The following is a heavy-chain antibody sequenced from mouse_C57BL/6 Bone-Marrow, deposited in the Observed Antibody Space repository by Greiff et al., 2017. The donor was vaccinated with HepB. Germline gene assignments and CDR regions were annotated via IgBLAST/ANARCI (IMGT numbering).Heavy chain of an antibody. D-gene: IGHD1-1*01. CDR3: ARYYYGSSYYFDY. CDR2: IYPGGGYT. CDR1: GYTFTNYW. V-gene: IGHV1-63*01. Sequence: QVQLKESGAELVRPGTSVKMSCKASGYTFTNYWIGWAKQRPGHGLEWIGDIYPGGGYTNYNEKFKGKATLTADKSYSTAYMQFSSLTSEDSAIYYCARYYYGSSYYFDYWGQGTTLTVAS. J-gene: IGHJ2*01.